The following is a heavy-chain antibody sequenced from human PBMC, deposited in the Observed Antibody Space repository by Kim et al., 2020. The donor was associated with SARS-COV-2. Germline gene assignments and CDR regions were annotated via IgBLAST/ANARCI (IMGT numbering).Heavy chain of an antibody. CDR3: ARQTYSGYYDAEY. D-gene: IGHD5-12*01. Sequence: NPSLKSRVTMSADTCRNQFARKLSTVTAADTAVYDCARQTYSGYYDAEYWGQGTLVTVSS. V-gene: IGHV4-59*08. J-gene: IGHJ4*02.